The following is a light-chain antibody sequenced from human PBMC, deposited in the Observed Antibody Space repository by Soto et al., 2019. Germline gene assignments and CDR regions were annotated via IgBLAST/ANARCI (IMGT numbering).Light chain of an antibody. CDR2: EGS. CDR3: CSYAGSSTLYV. J-gene: IGLJ1*01. CDR1: SSDVWSYNV. Sequence: QYVLTQPASVSGAPVRSITISCTGTSSDVWSYNVVSWYQQHPRKAPKLMIYEGSKRPSGVSNRFSGSKSGNTASLTISRLQAEDEADYYCCSYAGSSTLYVFGTGTKVTVL. V-gene: IGLV2-23*01.